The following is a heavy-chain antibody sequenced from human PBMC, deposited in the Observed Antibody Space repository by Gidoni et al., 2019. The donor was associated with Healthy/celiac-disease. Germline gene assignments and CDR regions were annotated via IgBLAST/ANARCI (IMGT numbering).Heavy chain of an antibody. D-gene: IGHD3-22*01. V-gene: IGHV1-69*01. CDR3: ARAEDYYDSSGYYALYFDY. CDR2: IIPIFGTA. J-gene: IGHJ4*02. CDR1: GGTFSSYA. Sequence: QVQLVQSGAEVKKPGSSVKVSCKASGGTFSSYAISWVRQAPGQGLEWMGGIIPIFGTANYAQKFQGRVTITADESTSTAYMELSSLRSEDTAVYYCARAEDYYDSSGYYALYFDYWGQGTLVTVSS.